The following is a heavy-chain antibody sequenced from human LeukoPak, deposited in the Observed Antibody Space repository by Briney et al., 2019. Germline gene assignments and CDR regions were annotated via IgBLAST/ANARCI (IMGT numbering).Heavy chain of an antibody. CDR2: ISYDGSNK. Sequence: GGSLRLSCAASGFTFSSYGMHWVRQAPGKGLEWVAVISYDGSNKYYADSVKGRFTISRDSSKNSLYLQMNSLRAEDTAVYYCARGPNCSGGTCYSNYHYYGMDVWGQGTTVTVSS. CDR1: GFTFSSYG. J-gene: IGHJ6*02. D-gene: IGHD2-15*01. CDR3: ARGPNCSGGTCYSNYHYYGMDV. V-gene: IGHV3-30*03.